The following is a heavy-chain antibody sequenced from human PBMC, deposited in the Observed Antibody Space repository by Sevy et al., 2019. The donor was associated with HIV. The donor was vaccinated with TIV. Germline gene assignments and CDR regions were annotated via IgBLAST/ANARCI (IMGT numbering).Heavy chain of an antibody. Sequence: SETLSLTCTVSGGSISSGDYYWSWIRQPPGKGLEWIGYIYYSGSTYYNPSLKSRVTISVDTSKNQFSLKLSSVTAADTAVYYCARATMIVVVPPTVWFDPSGQGTLVTVSS. CDR1: GGSISSGDYY. CDR3: ARATMIVVVPPTVWFDP. V-gene: IGHV4-30-4*01. D-gene: IGHD3-22*01. J-gene: IGHJ5*02. CDR2: IYYSGST.